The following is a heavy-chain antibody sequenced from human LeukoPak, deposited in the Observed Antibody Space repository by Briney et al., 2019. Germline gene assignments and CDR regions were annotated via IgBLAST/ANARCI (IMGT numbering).Heavy chain of an antibody. CDR3: ARLTAWTTTNFDF. V-gene: IGHV4-59*08. J-gene: IGHJ4*02. CDR2: IYYSGST. CDR1: GGSISSYY. Sequence: SETLPLTCTVSGGSISSYYWSWIRQPPGKGLEWIGYIYYSGSTNYNPSLKSRVTISVDTSKNQFSLKLSSVTAADTAVYYCARLTAWTTTNFDFWGQGTLVTVSS. D-gene: IGHD1-26*01.